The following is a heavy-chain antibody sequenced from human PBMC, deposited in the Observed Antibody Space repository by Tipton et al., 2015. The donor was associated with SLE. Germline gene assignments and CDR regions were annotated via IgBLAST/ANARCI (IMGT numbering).Heavy chain of an antibody. V-gene: IGHV4-59*01. CDR1: GGSISRYY. Sequence: TLSLTCTVSGGSISRYYWSWIRQPPGKGLEWIGYIFSSGRTNYNPSLETRVSISVDTSKNQFSLNLSSVTAADTAVYYCARDSRYQLTYYYMDVWGKGTTVTVTS. CDR2: IFSSGRT. CDR3: ARDSRYQLTYYYMDV. D-gene: IGHD2-2*01. J-gene: IGHJ6*03.